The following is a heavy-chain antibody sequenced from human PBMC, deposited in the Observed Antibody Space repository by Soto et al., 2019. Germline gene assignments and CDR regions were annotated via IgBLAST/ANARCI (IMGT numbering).Heavy chain of an antibody. CDR1: GFTFSSYE. D-gene: IGHD1-7*01. Sequence: HPGGSLRLSCAASGFTFSSYEMNWVRQAPGKGLEWVSYISSSGSTIYYADSVKGRFTISRDNAKNSLYLQMNSLRAEDTAVYYCASLVPGTTFSWGQGTLVTVSS. V-gene: IGHV3-48*03. CDR3: ASLVPGTTFS. CDR2: ISSSGSTI. J-gene: IGHJ5*02.